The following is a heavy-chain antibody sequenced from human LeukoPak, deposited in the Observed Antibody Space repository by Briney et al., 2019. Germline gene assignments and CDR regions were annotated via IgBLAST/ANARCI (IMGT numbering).Heavy chain of an antibody. J-gene: IGHJ4*02. V-gene: IGHV4-59*01. CDR2: IYYSGST. D-gene: IGHD3-10*01. CDR1: GGSISSYY. Sequence: SETLSLTCTVSGGSISSYYWSWIRQPPGKGLEWIGYIYYSGSTNYNPSLKSRVTISVDTSKNQFSLKLSAVTAADTAVCYCARVWFGVPHRYYFDYWGQGTLVTVSS. CDR3: ARVWFGVPHRYYFDY.